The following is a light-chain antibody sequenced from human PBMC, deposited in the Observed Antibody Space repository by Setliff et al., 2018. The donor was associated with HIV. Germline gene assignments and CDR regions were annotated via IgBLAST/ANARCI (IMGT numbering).Light chain of an antibody. J-gene: IGLJ1*01. V-gene: IGLV2-14*03. CDR1: SSDVGGYNY. CDR3: SSYTSSNTGV. CDR2: DVS. Sequence: QSALTQPASVSGSPGQSITISCTGTSSDVGGYNYVSWYQQHPGKAPKLMIYDVSHRPSGVSNRFSGSKSGHTASLTISGLQAEDEADYYCSSYTSSNTGVFGTGTKVTVL.